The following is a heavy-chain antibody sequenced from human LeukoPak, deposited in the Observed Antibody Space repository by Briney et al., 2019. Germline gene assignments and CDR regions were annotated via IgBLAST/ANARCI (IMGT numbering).Heavy chain of an antibody. Sequence: ASVKVSCKASGYTFTRYYMHWVRQAPGQGLEWMGWINPNSGGTNYAQKFQGRVTMTRDTSISTAYMELSRLRSDDTAMYYCAKSSGWKYNIDYWGQGTLVTVSS. CDR3: AKSSGWKYNIDY. CDR2: INPNSGGT. J-gene: IGHJ4*02. V-gene: IGHV1-2*02. CDR1: GYTFTRYY. D-gene: IGHD6-19*01.